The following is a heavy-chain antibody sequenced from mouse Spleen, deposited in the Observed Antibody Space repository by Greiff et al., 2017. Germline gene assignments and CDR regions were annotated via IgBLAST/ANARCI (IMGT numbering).Heavy chain of an antibody. CDR2: IYPGSGNT. V-gene: IGHV1-76*01. CDR1: GYTFTDYY. J-gene: IGHJ2*01. CDR3: ARCGLYGSSYLFDY. D-gene: IGHD1-1*01. Sequence: QVQLQQSGAELVRPGASVKLSCKASGYTFTDYYINWVKQRPGQGLEWIARIYPGSGNTYYNEKFKGKATLTAEKSSSTAYMQLSSLTSEDSAVYFCARCGLYGSSYLFDYWGQGTTLTVSS.